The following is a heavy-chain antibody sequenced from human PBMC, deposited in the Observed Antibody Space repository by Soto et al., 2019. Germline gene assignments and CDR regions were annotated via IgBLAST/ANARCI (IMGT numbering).Heavy chain of an antibody. CDR2: IYPSDSDT. D-gene: IGHD3-3*01. Sequence: GGSLKISCNGSGYNFAGYWIAWVRQMPGKGLELMGIIYPSDSDTRYRPSFQGQVTISADKSISSAYLQWSSLRASDTAMYYCARGGVSTRTFDYWGQGTPVTVSS. CDR1: GYNFAGYW. V-gene: IGHV5-51*01. J-gene: IGHJ4*02. CDR3: ARGGVSTRTFDY.